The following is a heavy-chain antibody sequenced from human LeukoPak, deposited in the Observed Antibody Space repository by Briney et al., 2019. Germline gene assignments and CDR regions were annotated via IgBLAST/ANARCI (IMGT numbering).Heavy chain of an antibody. CDR2: IYPGDSDT. D-gene: IGHD6-19*01. V-gene: IGHV5-51*01. J-gene: IGHJ3*02. Sequence: GESLKISCKTSGYSFTSYWIGWVRQMPGKGLEWMGVIYPGDSDTRYSPSFQGQVTISADKSLSTAYLQWSGLKASDTAIYYCARQGGQWLVQGAFGIWGQGTMVTVSS. CDR3: ARQGGQWLVQGAFGI. CDR1: GYSFTSYW.